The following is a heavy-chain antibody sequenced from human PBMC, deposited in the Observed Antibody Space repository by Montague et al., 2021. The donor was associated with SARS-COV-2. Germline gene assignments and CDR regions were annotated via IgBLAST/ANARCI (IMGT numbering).Heavy chain of an antibody. Sequence: SETLSLTCNVSGGSITGYYWSWIRQPPGTGLEWIGNIHFTGSTXXXPSXKSRLTISADTPKKQVSLGLTSVTAADTAVYFCARSNIVRWLPDLWGQGTLVTVSS. CDR3: ARSNIVRWLPDL. J-gene: IGHJ5*02. CDR1: GGSITGYY. V-gene: IGHV4-59*01. CDR2: IHFTGST. D-gene: IGHD2/OR15-2a*01.